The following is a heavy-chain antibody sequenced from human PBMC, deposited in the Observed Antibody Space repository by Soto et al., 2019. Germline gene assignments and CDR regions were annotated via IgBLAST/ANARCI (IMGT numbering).Heavy chain of an antibody. CDR2: ISSDGSNK. V-gene: IGHV3-30-3*01. CDR3: ARWNVQHDSYGYF. J-gene: IGHJ4*02. Sequence: LSLSCAASGLTFSSFAVHWVSQAPGRGLEWVALISSDGSNKYYADAVKGRFTISRDNSKNTLYLQMNSLRGEDTAVYYCARWNVQHDSYGYFWGQGTQVTVSS. D-gene: IGHD5-18*01. CDR1: GLTFSSFA.